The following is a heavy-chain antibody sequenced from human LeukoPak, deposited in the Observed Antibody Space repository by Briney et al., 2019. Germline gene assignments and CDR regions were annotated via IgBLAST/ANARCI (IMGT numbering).Heavy chain of an antibody. CDR2: IKQAGSEN. V-gene: IGHV3-7*01. Sequence: GSLRLSCAASGFIFSSYWMTWVRQAPGKGLEWVASIKQAGSENSYVDSVKGRFTISRDNAKNSLYLQINSLRAEDTAVYYCARGGYSYADAFDIWGQGTMVTVSS. CDR1: GFIFSSYW. J-gene: IGHJ3*02. CDR3: ARGGYSYADAFDI. D-gene: IGHD5-18*01.